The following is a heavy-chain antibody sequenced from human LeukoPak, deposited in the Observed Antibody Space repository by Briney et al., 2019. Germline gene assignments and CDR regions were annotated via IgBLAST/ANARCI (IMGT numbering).Heavy chain of an antibody. CDR1: GYKFTNYI. Sequence: GASVKVSCKASGYKFTNYIISWVRQAPGQGLEWMGWISPHNGNRKSAQKFQGRVTLTSDTSTSTAYMEVRNLRSDDTAVYYCARDDFYETSGFSPWGQGTPVIVS. V-gene: IGHV1-18*01. CDR2: ISPHNGNR. D-gene: IGHD3-22*01. CDR3: ARDDFYETSGFSP. J-gene: IGHJ5*02.